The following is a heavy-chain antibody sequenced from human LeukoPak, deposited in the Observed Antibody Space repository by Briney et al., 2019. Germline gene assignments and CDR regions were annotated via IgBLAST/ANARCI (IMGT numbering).Heavy chain of an antibody. CDR2: IIPIFGTA. J-gene: IGHJ3*02. V-gene: IGHV1-69*01. Sequence: EASVKVSCKASGGTFSSYAISWVRQAPGQGLEWMGGIIPIFGTANYAQKFQGRVTITADESTSTAYMELSSLRSEDTAVYYCAYYSSSWYPDAFDIWGQGTMVTVSS. D-gene: IGHD6-13*01. CDR3: AYYSSSWYPDAFDI. CDR1: GGTFSSYA.